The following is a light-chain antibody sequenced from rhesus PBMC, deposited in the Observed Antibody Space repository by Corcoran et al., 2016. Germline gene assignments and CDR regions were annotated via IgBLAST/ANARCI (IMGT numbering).Light chain of an antibody. Sequence: DIQMTQSPSSLSASVGDRVTITCRASQSSSNYLNWYQQEPGKAPKLLIYSASRLQSGVPSRFSGSGSGKEFTLTISSLQPEDFATNDCQHYYSTPWTFGQGTKVEIK. J-gene: IGKJ1*01. CDR2: SAS. V-gene: IGKV1-43*03. CDR1: QSSSNY. CDR3: QHYYSTPWT.